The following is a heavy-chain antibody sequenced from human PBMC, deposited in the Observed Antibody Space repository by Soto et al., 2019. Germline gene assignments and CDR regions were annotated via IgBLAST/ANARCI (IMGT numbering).Heavy chain of an antibody. Sequence: GGSLRLSCAASGFTFSSYAMHWVGQAPGKGLERVAVLSYDGSNKYYADSVKGRFTISRDNSKNTLYLQMNSLRAEDTAVYYCARDGPPCSSTSCYAGYYYYYVHLSGTGSTVTV. J-gene: IGHJ6*03. CDR3: ARDGPPCSSTSCYAGYYYYYVHL. D-gene: IGHD2-2*01. CDR2: LSYDGSNK. V-gene: IGHV3-30-3*01. CDR1: GFTFSSYA.